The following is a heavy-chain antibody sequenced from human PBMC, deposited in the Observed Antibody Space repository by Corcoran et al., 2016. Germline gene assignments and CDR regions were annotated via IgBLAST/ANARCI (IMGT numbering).Heavy chain of an antibody. CDR1: GGSFSGYY. CDR2: INHRGST. CDR3: ARGLGYCSGGSCYSAHNYYFDY. J-gene: IGHJ4*02. Sequence: QLQQWGAGLLKPSGTLSLTCAVYGGSFSGYYWSWIRQPPGKGLEWSGEINHRGSTNYNPSLKSRVTISVDTSKNQFSLKLSSVTAADTAVYYCARGLGYCSGGSCYSAHNYYFDYWGQGTLVTVSS. V-gene: IGHV4-34*01. D-gene: IGHD2-15*01.